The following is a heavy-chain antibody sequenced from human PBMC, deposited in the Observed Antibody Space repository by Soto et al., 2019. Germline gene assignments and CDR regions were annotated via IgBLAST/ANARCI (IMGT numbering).Heavy chain of an antibody. Sequence: PSETLSLTCTVSGGSISSSSYYWGWIRQPPGKGLEWIGSIYYSGSTYYNPSLKSRVTISVDTSKNQFSLKLSSVTAADTAVYYCARHGGRRQQLGYYYYGMDVWGQGTTVTVSS. CDR2: IYYSGST. V-gene: IGHV4-39*01. D-gene: IGHD6-13*01. CDR1: GGSISSSSYY. J-gene: IGHJ6*02. CDR3: ARHGGRRQQLGYYYYGMDV.